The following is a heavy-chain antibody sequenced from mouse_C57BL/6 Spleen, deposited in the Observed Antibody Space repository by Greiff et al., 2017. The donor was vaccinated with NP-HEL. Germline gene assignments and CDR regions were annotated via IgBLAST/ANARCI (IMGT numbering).Heavy chain of an antibody. CDR3: TKGNYDYPFAY. V-gene: IGHV1-15*01. J-gene: IGHJ3*01. CDR2: IYPETGGT. Sequence: QLQQSGAELVRPGASVTLSCKASGYTFTDYEMHWVKPTPVHGLEWIGAIYPETGGTAYNQKFKGKAILTADKSSSTAYMELRSLTSEDAAVDYCTKGNYDYPFAYWGQGTLVTVSA. D-gene: IGHD2-4*01. CDR1: GYTFTDYE.